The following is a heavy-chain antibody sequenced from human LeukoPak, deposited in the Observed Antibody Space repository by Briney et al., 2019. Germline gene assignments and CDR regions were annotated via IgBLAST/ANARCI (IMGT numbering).Heavy chain of an antibody. J-gene: IGHJ4*02. Sequence: GESLKTSCKGSGYSFSSFWSGWVRQMPGKGLEWMGIIYPGDSDTRYSPSFQGQVTISADKSISTAYLQWSSLKASDTAMYYCARLYEYVWGSYRYYYFDYWGQGTLVTVSS. CDR2: IYPGDSDT. CDR3: ARLYEYVWGSYRYYYFDY. D-gene: IGHD3-16*02. CDR1: GYSFSSFW. V-gene: IGHV5-51*01.